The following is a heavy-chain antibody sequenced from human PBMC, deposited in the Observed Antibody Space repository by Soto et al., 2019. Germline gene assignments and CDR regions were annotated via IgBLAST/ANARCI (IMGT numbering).Heavy chain of an antibody. Sequence: LRLSCAVSGLTFSSYAMSWVRQGPGKGLEWVSTIGGSGGSTYYADSVKGRFTISRDNSRDTLCLQMNNLTAADTAVYYCARSGYGSSDFDHWGQGTLVTVSS. J-gene: IGHJ4*01. CDR1: GLTFSSYA. CDR3: ARSGYGSSDFDH. V-gene: IGHV3-23*01. D-gene: IGHD6-13*01. CDR2: IGGSGGST.